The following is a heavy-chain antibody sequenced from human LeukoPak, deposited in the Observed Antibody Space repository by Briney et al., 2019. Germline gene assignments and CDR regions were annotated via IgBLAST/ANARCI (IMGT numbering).Heavy chain of an antibody. J-gene: IGHJ4*02. CDR2: ISSSRTYR. D-gene: IGHD3-22*01. V-gene: IGHV3-21*01. Sequence: PGGSLRLSCAASRFFNWVHQAPGKGLEWVSLISSSRTYRHCADSLKGRITISRDNAKNSVYLQMNSLRAEDTAVYYCARDLYRIVVVPHYFDYWGQGTLVTVSS. CDR1: RFF. CDR3: ARDLYRIVVVPHYFDY.